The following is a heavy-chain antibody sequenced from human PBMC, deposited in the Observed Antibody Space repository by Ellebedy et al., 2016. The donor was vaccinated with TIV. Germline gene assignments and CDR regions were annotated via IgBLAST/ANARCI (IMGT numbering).Heavy chain of an antibody. V-gene: IGHV1-2*02. CDR1: GYTFTGYY. Sequence: AASVKVSCKASGYTFTGYYMHWARQAPGQGLEWMGWINPNSGGPNYAQKLQGRVTMTTDTSTSTANMELRSLRSDDTAVYYCARDRRRIVRFLEWFGDRYYGMDVWGQGTTVTVSS. D-gene: IGHD3-3*01. J-gene: IGHJ6*02. CDR2: INPNSGGP. CDR3: ARDRRRIVRFLEWFGDRYYGMDV.